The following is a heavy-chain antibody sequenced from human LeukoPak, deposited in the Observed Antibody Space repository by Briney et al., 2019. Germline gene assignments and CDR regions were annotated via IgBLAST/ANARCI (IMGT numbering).Heavy chain of an antibody. CDR3: ARGPYGDYIDAFGI. CDR1: GFTFSSYT. CDR2: ISSSSSTI. J-gene: IGHJ3*02. V-gene: IGHV3-48*02. D-gene: IGHD4-17*01. Sequence: PGGSLRLSCAASGFTFSSYTMNWVRQAPGKGLEWVSYISSSSSTIYYADSVKGRFTISRDNAKNSLYLQMNSLRDEDTAVYYCARGPYGDYIDAFGIWGQGTMVTVSS.